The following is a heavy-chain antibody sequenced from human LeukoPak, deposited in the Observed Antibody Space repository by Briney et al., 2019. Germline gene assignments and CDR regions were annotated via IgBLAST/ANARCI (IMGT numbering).Heavy chain of an antibody. CDR2: TYYSGTT. CDR3: ARPISGYGSFDI. J-gene: IGHJ3*02. CDR1: GGSISSGCYY. V-gene: IGHV4-31*03. D-gene: IGHD3-22*01. Sequence: SETLSLTYTVSGGSISSGCYYWSWLRQHPGKGLEWIGYTYYSGTTYYNPSLRSRVTISLDTSKNQFSLKLSSVTAADTAVYYCARPISGYGSFDIWGQGTMVTVSS.